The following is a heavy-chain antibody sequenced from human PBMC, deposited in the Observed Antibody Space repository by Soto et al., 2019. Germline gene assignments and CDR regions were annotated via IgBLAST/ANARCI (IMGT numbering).Heavy chain of an antibody. Sequence: QVQLVQSGAEVKKPGASVKVSCKASGYTFTSYNIHWVRQAPGQGLEWVALINPRGFFTTYAQKFRGRVTMTGDTSTSVVYMELTNLRSEDTAVYYCASAAGRFGELFWFDPWGQGTLVSVSS. J-gene: IGHJ5*02. CDR2: INPRGFFT. V-gene: IGHV1-46*01. CDR3: ASAAGRFGELFWFDP. CDR1: GYTFTSYN. D-gene: IGHD3-10*01.